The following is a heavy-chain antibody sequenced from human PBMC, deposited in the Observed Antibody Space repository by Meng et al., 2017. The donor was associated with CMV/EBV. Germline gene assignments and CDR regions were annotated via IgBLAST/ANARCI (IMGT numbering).Heavy chain of an antibody. V-gene: IGHV2-26*01. Sequence: SGPTLVKPTETLTLTCTVSGFSLSTARMGVSWIRQPPGKALEWLAHIFSNDEKSYSTSLKSRLTISKDTSKSQVVLTMTNMDPVDTATYYCARIGRYYDFWSGYQNWFDPWGQGTLVTVSS. J-gene: IGHJ5*02. D-gene: IGHD3-3*01. CDR1: GFSLSTARMG. CDR2: IFSNDEK. CDR3: ARIGRYYDFWSGYQNWFDP.